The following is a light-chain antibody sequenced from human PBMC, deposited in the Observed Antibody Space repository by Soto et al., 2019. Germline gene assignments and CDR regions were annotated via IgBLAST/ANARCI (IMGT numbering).Light chain of an antibody. V-gene: IGLV1-44*01. CDR1: NSNIGNNP. J-gene: IGLJ2*01. CDR2: SNN. Sequence: QSALTQPPSASGTPRQWVTISCSGSNSNIGNNPVDWYQQLPGTAPKLLIYSNNERPSGVPDRFSGSKSGTSASLAISGLQSEDEADYYCAAWDDRLNGVVFGGGTKVTVL. CDR3: AAWDDRLNGVV.